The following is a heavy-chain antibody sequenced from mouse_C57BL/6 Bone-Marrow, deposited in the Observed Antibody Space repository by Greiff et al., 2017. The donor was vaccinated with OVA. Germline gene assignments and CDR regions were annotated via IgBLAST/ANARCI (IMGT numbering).Heavy chain of an antibody. CDR3: ARDYGSSLYYFDY. CDR1: GYTFTSYY. J-gene: IGHJ2*01. D-gene: IGHD1-1*01. V-gene: IGHV1-85*01. Sequence: VQLQQSGPELVKPGASVKLSCKASGYTFTSYYINWVKQRPGQGLEWIGWIYPRDGSTKYNEKFKAKATLTVDTSSSTAYMEIHSLTSEDSAVYFCARDYGSSLYYFDYWGQGTTLTVSS. CDR2: IYPRDGST.